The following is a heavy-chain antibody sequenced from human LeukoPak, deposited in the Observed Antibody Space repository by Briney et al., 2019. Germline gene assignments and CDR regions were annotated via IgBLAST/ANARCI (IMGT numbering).Heavy chain of an antibody. V-gene: IGHV1-18*01. D-gene: IGHD2-15*01. CDR3: ARDGSRAVSRKLPSANDY. J-gene: IGHJ4*02. CDR2: ISAYNGNT. Sequence: GASVKVSCKASGYTFTSYGISWVRQAPGQGLEWMGWISAYNGNTNYAQKLQGRVTMTTDTSTSTAYMELRSLRSDDTAVYYCARDGSRAVSRKLPSANDYWGQGTLVTVSS. CDR1: GYTFTSYG.